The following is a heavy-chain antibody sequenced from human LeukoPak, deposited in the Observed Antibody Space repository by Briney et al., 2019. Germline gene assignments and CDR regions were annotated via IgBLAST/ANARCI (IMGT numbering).Heavy chain of an antibody. Sequence: ASVKVSCKASGYTFTGYYMHWVRQAPGQGLEWMGWINPNSGGTNYARKFQGRVTMTRDTSISTAYMELSRLRSDDTAVYYCARSSKVGATGSADYWGQGTLVTVSS. J-gene: IGHJ4*02. CDR1: GYTFTGYY. V-gene: IGHV1-2*02. CDR3: ARSSKVGATGSADY. CDR2: INPNSGGT. D-gene: IGHD1-26*01.